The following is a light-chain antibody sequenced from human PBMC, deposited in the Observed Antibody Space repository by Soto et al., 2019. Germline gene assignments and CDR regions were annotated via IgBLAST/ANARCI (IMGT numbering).Light chain of an antibody. CDR1: QSISSW. Sequence: DIQMTQSPSTLSASVGDRVTITCRSSQSISSWLAWYQQKPGKAPKLLIYDASSLESGVPSRFSGSGSGTEFTLTITSLQPDDFETYYCEQYNSHPWTFGQGTKVEIK. CDR3: EQYNSHPWT. J-gene: IGKJ1*01. CDR2: DAS. V-gene: IGKV1-5*01.